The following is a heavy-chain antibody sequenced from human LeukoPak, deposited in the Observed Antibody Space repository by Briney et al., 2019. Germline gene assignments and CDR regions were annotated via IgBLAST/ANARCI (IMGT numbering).Heavy chain of an antibody. CDR3: ARDKDSSGFYGMDV. Sequence: GGSLRLSCAASGFTVSSNYMSWARQAPGKGLEWVADVKEDGTEKYYVDSVKGRFTISRDNGENTLYLQMNSLRAEDTAVYHCARDKDSSGFYGMDVWGHGTTVTVS. D-gene: IGHD3-22*01. J-gene: IGHJ6*02. CDR2: VKEDGTEK. CDR1: GFTVSSNY. V-gene: IGHV3-7*01.